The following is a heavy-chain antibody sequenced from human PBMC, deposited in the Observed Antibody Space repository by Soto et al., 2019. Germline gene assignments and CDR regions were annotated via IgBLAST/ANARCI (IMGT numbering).Heavy chain of an antibody. CDR2: IIPIFGTA. CDR3: ARGYCSGGSCYPGY. J-gene: IGHJ4*02. CDR1: GGTFSSYA. V-gene: IGHV1-69*13. D-gene: IGHD2-15*01. Sequence: SVKVSCKASGGTFSSYAISWVRQAPGQGLEWMGGIIPIFGTANYAQKFQGRVTITADESTSTAYMEPSSLRSEDTAAYYCARGYCSGGSCYPGYWGQGTLVTVSS.